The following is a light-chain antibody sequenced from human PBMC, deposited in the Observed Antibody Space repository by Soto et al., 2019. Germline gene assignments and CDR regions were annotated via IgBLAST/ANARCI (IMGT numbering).Light chain of an antibody. CDR3: SSYTSSITPYV. CDR1: ITDIGAYNY. V-gene: IGLV2-14*01. CDR2: GVR. J-gene: IGLJ1*01. Sequence: QSVLTQPASVSGSPGQSITISCTGTITDIGAYNYVSWYQQHPGKAPKLLIYGVRSRPSGVSNRFSGSKSGNAAYLTISGLQADDEAEYYCSSYTSSITPYVFGTGTKLTVL.